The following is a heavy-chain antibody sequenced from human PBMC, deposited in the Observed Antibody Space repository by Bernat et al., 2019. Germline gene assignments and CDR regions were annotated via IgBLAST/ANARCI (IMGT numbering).Heavy chain of an antibody. J-gene: IGHJ4*02. CDR1: GYSFTSYW. CDR2: IHPGDSDT. CDR3: ARPTGWFGEAYFDY. Sequence: EVQLVQSGAEVKKPGESLKISCKGSGYSFTSYWTGWVRQMPGKGLEWTGIIHPGDSDTRSRPSFQRQVAISACKSLSAAFLQWSSLKASDAAMYYCARPTGWFGEAYFDYWGQGTLVTVSS. D-gene: IGHD3-10*01. V-gene: IGHV5-51*01.